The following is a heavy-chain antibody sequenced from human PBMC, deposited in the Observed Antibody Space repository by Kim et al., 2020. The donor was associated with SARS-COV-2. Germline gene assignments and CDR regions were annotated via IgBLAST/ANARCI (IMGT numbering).Heavy chain of an antibody. CDR2: ISWNSAVI. D-gene: IGHD3-22*01. J-gene: IGHJ1*01. V-gene: IGHV3-9*01. CDR3: TKDIGYDSSGLMQH. CDR1: GFTFGDYP. Sequence: GGSLRLSCAASGFTFGDYPMHWVRQAPGKGLEWVSGISWNSAVIGYADPVKGRFTISRDNAKNSLYLQMNSLRAEDTAFYYCTKDIGYDSSGLMQHWGQGTLVTVSS.